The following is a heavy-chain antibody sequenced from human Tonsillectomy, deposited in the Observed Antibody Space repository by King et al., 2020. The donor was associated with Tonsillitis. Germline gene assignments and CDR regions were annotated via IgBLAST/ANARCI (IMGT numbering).Heavy chain of an antibody. D-gene: IGHD3-10*01. Sequence: VQLVESGPEVKKPGASVKVSCKASGYTFSSHDISWVRQATGQGLEWMGWMNPNSGKTGYAQRFQGRVIMTRNTPISTAYMELNSLRSEDTDVYYCARGSSPWVGEFYYGMDVWGQGTTVTVSS. J-gene: IGHJ6*02. CDR2: MNPNSGKT. CDR3: ARGSSPWVGEFYYGMDV. CDR1: GYTFSSHD. V-gene: IGHV1-8*02.